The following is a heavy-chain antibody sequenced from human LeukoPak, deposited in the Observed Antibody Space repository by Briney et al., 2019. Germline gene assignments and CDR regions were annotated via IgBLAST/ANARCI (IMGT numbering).Heavy chain of an antibody. CDR3: AKDGGYSYYYYSYMDV. J-gene: IGHJ6*03. Sequence: PGGSLRLSCAASGFTFSSYAMSWVRQAPGKGLEWVSAISGSGGSTYYADSVKGRFTISRDNSKNTLYLQMTSLRAEDTAVYYCAKDGGYSYYYYSYMDVWGKGTTVTVSS. V-gene: IGHV3-23*01. CDR1: GFTFSSYA. CDR2: ISGSGGST. D-gene: IGHD5-18*01.